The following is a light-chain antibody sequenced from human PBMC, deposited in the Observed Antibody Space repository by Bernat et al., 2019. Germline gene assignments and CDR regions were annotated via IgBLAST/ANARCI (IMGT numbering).Light chain of an antibody. J-gene: IGKJ4*01. Sequence: DIQMTQSPSSLSASVGDRVTITCRASQSISNYVNWYQQKPGTVPKLLIYAASSLQSGVPSRFSGSGSGTDFTLTISSLKPEDFAAYYCQHSSSAPFTFGGGTKVEIK. CDR2: AAS. V-gene: IGKV1-39*01. CDR3: QHSSSAPFT. CDR1: QSISNY.